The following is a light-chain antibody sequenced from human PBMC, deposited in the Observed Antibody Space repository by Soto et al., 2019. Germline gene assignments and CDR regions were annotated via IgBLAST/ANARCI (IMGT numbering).Light chain of an antibody. CDR3: QQYNNWWT. CDR2: GES. Sequence: EIVMTQSQATLSVSPGERATLSCRASQSVSNNLAWYQKKPGQAPRLLIYGESTSATVLPARFSCSGSGTEFTLTISSLQSEDFAFYYCQQYNNWWTFGQGTRVDIK. J-gene: IGKJ1*01. V-gene: IGKV3-15*01. CDR1: QSVSNN.